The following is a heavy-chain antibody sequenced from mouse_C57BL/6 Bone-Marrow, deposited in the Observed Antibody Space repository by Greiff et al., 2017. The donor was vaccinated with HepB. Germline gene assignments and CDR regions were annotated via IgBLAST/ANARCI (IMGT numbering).Heavy chain of an antibody. D-gene: IGHD4-1*01. CDR1: GYTFTDYY. J-gene: IGHJ3*01. CDR3: ARSPRKLAWFAY. V-gene: IGHV1-75*01. Sequence: VMLVESGPELVKPGASVKISCKASGYTFTDYYINWVKQRPGQGLEWIGWIFPGSGSTYYNEKFKGKATLTVDKSSSTAYMLLSSLTSEDSAVYFCARSPRKLAWFAYWGQGTLVTVSA. CDR2: IFPGSGST.